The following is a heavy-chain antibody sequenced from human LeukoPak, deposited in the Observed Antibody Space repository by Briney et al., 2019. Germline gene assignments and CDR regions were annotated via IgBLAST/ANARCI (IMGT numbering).Heavy chain of an antibody. CDR3: ATSMIVVVTRYAFDI. D-gene: IGHD3-22*01. V-gene: IGHV1-24*01. CDR2: FDPEDGET. Sequence: ASVKVSCKVSGYTLTELSMHWVRQAPGKGLEWMGGFDPEDGETIYAQKFQGRVTMTEDTSTDTAYMELSSLRSEDTAVYYCATSMIVVVTRYAFDIWGQGTMVTVSS. CDR1: GYTLTELS. J-gene: IGHJ3*02.